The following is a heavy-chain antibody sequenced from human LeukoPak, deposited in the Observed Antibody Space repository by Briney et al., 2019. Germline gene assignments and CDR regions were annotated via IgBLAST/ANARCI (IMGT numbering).Heavy chain of an antibody. Sequence: GGSLRLSCAASGFTVSSNYMSWVRQAPGKGLEWVSSISSSSSYIYYADSVKGRFTISRDNAKNSLYLQMNSLRAEDTAVYYCAKGSNMYGSGSYLGYWGQGTLVTVSS. CDR3: AKGSNMYGSGSYLGY. D-gene: IGHD3-10*01. CDR2: ISSSSSYI. V-gene: IGHV3-21*04. CDR1: GFTVSSNY. J-gene: IGHJ4*02.